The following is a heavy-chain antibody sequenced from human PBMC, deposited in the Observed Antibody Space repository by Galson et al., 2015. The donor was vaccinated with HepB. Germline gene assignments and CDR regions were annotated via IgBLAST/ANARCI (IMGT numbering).Heavy chain of an antibody. D-gene: IGHD2-2*01. CDR1: GYTFTNYA. CDR3: ARGDEITSLSFDY. CDR2: INAGSGDT. Sequence: SVKVSCKASGYTFTNYAVHWVRKAPGQRLDWMGWINAGSGDTEYSQKFQGRVTITSDTSASTAYMELSSLRSEDTAVFYCARGDEITSLSFDYWGQGTLVTVSS. V-gene: IGHV1-3*01. J-gene: IGHJ4*02.